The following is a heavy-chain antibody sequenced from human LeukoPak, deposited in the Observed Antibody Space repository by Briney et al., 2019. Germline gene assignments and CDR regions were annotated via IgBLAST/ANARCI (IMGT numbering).Heavy chain of an antibody. CDR1: RFTFSSYA. CDR3: ARGVGYYDFWSGYHDY. D-gene: IGHD3-3*01. Sequence: GGSLRLSYAASRFTFSSYAMHWVRQAPGKGLEYVSAISSNGGSTYYANSVKGRFTISRDNSKNTLYLQMGSLRAEDMAVYYCARGVGYYDFWSGYHDYWGQGTLVTVSS. CDR2: ISSNGGST. V-gene: IGHV3-64*01. J-gene: IGHJ4*02.